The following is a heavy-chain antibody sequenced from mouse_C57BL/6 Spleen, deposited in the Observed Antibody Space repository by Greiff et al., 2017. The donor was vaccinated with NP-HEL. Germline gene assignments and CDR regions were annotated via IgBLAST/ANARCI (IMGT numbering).Heavy chain of an antibody. CDR2: IWTGGGT. Sequence: QVQLQQSGPGLVAPSQSLSITCTVSGFSLTSYAISWVRQPPGKGLEWLGVIWTGGGTNYNSALKSRLSISKDNSKSQVFLKMNSLQTDATARYDCARPLLLDSSGPFAYWGQGTLVTVSA. D-gene: IGHD3-2*02. CDR3: ARPLLLDSSGPFAY. V-gene: IGHV2-9-1*01. J-gene: IGHJ3*01. CDR1: GFSLTSYA.